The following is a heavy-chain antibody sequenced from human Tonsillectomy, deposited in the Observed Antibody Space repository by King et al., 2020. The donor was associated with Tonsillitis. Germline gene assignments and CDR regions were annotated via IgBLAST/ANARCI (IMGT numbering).Heavy chain of an antibody. V-gene: IGHV3-48*01. CDR2: ISSSSNLI. J-gene: IGHJ4*02. Sequence: LQLVQSGGGLVQPGGSLRLSCAASGFSFSTYSMNWVRQAPGKGLEWVSYISSSSNLIYYADSVKGRFTISIDNAKNSLFLEMNNLRAEDTAVYYCVRETRIPQSYHFDYWGQGTLVTVSS. CDR3: VRETRIPQSYHFDY. D-gene: IGHD2-2*02. CDR1: GFSFSTYS.